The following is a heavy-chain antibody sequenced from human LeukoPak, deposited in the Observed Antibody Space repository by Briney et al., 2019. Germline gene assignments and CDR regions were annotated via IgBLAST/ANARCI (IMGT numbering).Heavy chain of an antibody. V-gene: IGHV3-21*01. CDR2: ISSSSYI. CDR1: GFTFSSYT. Sequence: KPGGSLGLSCAASGFTFSSYTMNWVRQAPGKGLEWVSSISSSSYIYYADSVKGRFTISRDNAKNSLFLQMNSLRAEDTAVYYCARGQGLQLRSGSDYWGQGTLVTVSS. D-gene: IGHD5-24*01. CDR3: ARGQGLQLRSGSDY. J-gene: IGHJ4*02.